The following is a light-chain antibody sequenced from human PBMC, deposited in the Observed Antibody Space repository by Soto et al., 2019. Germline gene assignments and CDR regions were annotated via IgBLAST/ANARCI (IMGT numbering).Light chain of an antibody. CDR1: SSDVGGYNY. CDR2: DVS. J-gene: IGLJ2*01. V-gene: IGLV2-14*01. Sequence: QSALTQPASVSGSPGQSITISCTGTSSDVGGYNYVSWYQQHPGKAPKLMIYDVSNRPSGVSNRFSGSKSGNTASLTISGLQAEDEADYYCSSYTSSFTVVFGGGTNLTVL. CDR3: SSYTSSFTVV.